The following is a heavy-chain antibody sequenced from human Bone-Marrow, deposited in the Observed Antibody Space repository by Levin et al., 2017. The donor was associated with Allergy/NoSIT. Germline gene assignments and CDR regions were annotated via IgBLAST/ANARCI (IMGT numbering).Heavy chain of an antibody. J-gene: IGHJ5*02. V-gene: IGHV4-59*01. Sequence: GSLRLSCTVSGGSIGNYYWAWIRQSPGKRLEYLGYIYYTGSTNYNPSLKSRVTISLDTSKNQFSLELTSVTAADTAVYFCARAGNNWDRIWFDPWGQGTLVTVSS. CDR2: IYYTGST. CDR3: ARAGNNWDRIWFDP. CDR1: GGSIGNYY. D-gene: IGHD1-1*01.